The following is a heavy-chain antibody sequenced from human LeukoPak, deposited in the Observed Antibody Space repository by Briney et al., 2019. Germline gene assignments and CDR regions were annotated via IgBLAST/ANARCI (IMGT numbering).Heavy chain of an antibody. D-gene: IGHD6-19*01. CDR3: ARAFGIAVAGQPPPY. Sequence: PGGSLRLSCAASGFTFSSYSMNWVRQAPGQGLEWVSSISSSSCYIYYADSVKGRFTISRDNAKTSLYLQMNSLRAEDTAVYYCARAFGIAVAGQPPPYWGQGTLATVSS. CDR2: ISSSSCYI. J-gene: IGHJ4*02. CDR1: GFTFSSYS. V-gene: IGHV3-21*01.